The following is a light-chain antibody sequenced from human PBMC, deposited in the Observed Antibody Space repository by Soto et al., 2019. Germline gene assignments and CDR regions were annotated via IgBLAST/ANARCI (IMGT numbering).Light chain of an antibody. V-gene: IGKV3-15*01. CDR2: DES. Sequence: DIVMRQSPGTLSLSPGESATLFCRASQSVRSSLAWYQQKTGQAPRLFIYDESTRATGIPDRFSGSGSGTELNLTISRLQSEDFAVYYCQKYNSWPETCGQGTKVDIK. CDR3: QKYNSWPET. CDR1: QSVRSS. J-gene: IGKJ1*01.